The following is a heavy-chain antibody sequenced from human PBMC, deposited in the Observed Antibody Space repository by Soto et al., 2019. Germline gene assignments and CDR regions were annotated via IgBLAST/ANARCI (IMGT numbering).Heavy chain of an antibody. Sequence: GGSLRLSCAASGFTFSAYYMSWIRQAPGKGLEWVSYVSSSGSTIYYADSVKGRFTISRDNAKNSLYLQMNSLRAEDTAVYYCARGGNFLGYCSSTSCLAYYYYGMDVWGQGTTVTVSS. J-gene: IGHJ6*02. CDR2: VSSSGSTI. CDR1: GFTFSAYY. V-gene: IGHV3-11*01. D-gene: IGHD2-2*01. CDR3: ARGGNFLGYCSSTSCLAYYYYGMDV.